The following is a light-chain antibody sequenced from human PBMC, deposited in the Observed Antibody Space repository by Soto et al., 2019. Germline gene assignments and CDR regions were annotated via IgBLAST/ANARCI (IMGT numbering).Light chain of an antibody. CDR3: LLAYSGDREV. CDR2: NTN. V-gene: IGLV7-46*01. J-gene: IGLJ3*02. Sequence: QAVVTQEPSLTVSPGGTVTLTCGSSTGAVTSGHYPYWFQQKPGQAPRTLIFNTNNKHSWIPARFSGSLLGGKAALTLSGAQPEDEAAYYCLLAYSGDREVFGGGTELTVL. CDR1: TGAVTSGHY.